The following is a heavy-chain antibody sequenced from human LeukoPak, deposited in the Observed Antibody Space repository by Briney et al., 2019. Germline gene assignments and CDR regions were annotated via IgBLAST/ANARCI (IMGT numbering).Heavy chain of an antibody. CDR1: GGSFSGYY. CDR2: INHSGST. Sequence: ASETLSLTCAVYGGSFSGYYWSWIRQPTGKGLEWIGEINHSGSTNYNPSLKSRVTISVDTSKNQFSLKLSSVTAADTAVYYCARGLHSGSYYWDPYFDYWGQGTLVTVSS. CDR3: ARGLHSGSYYWDPYFDY. J-gene: IGHJ4*02. D-gene: IGHD1-26*01. V-gene: IGHV4-34*01.